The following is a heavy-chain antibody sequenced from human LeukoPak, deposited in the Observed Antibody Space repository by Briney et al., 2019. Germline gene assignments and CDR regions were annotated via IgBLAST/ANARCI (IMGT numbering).Heavy chain of an antibody. CDR3: VRDTGGSGSYPDY. CDR1: GVSFSTYW. D-gene: IGHD1-26*01. CDR2: IKEDGSEH. V-gene: IGHV3-7*01. Sequence: PGGSLRLSCAASGVSFSTYWMTWGRQAPGKGLEWVDNIKEDGSEHYFMDSVKGRATISRDNAKNSVYLQLNSLRAEDTAVYYCVRDTGGSGSYPDYWGPGTLVIVSS. J-gene: IGHJ4*02.